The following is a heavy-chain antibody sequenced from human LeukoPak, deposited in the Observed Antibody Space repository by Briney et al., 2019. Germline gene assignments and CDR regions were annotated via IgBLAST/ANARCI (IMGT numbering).Heavy chain of an antibody. D-gene: IGHD5-18*01. CDR1: GATFSSYA. CDR3: ARGGMGYSYGYGSDY. CDR2: IIPMLGTV. Sequence: SVKVSCKASGATFSSYAINWVRQAPGQGLEWMGRIIPMLGTVNYAQKFQGRVTIIADKFTSTAYMEVSSLRSEDTAVYYCARGGMGYSYGYGSDYWGQGTLVTVSS. V-gene: IGHV1-69*04. J-gene: IGHJ4*02.